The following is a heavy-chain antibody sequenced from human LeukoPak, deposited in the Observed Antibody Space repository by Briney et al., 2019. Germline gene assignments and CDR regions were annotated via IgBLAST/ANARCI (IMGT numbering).Heavy chain of an antibody. CDR1: GYTFTSFH. CDR3: VRGPYVIRGVTGDY. V-gene: IGHV1-8*01. J-gene: IGHJ4*02. CDR2: MNPNSGDA. D-gene: IGHD3-10*01. Sequence: ASVKVSCKASGYTFTSFHINWVRQAPGQGLEWMGWMNPNSGDAGHAQKFQGRVTMTRNTSISTAYMDLSSLRSEDTAVYYCVRGPYVIRGVTGDYWGQGTLVTVSS.